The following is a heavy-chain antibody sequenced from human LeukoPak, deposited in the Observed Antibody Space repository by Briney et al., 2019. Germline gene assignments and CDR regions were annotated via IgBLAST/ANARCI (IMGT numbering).Heavy chain of an antibody. J-gene: IGHJ4*02. CDR3: ATEHDFWSGHVRFDY. D-gene: IGHD3-3*01. CDR2: IIPILGIA. V-gene: IGHV1-69*04. CDR1: GGTFSSYA. Sequence: SVKVSCKASGGTFSSYAISWVRQAPGQGLEWMGRIIPILGIANYAQKFQGRVTITADKSTSTAYMELSSLRSEDTAVYYCATEHDFWSGHVRFDYWGQGTLVTVSS.